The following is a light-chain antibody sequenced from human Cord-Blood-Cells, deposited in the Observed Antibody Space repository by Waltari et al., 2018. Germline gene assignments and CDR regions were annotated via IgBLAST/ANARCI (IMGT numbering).Light chain of an antibody. CDR2: DAS. CDR1: QDISNY. Sequence: DIQMIQSPSSLSASVGDRVHITCQASQDISNYLNWYQQKPGKAPKLLIYDASNLETGIASRFSGSGSGTDFTFTISSLQPEDIATYYCQQYDNLPYTFGQGTKLEIK. J-gene: IGKJ2*01. CDR3: QQYDNLPYT. V-gene: IGKV1-33*01.